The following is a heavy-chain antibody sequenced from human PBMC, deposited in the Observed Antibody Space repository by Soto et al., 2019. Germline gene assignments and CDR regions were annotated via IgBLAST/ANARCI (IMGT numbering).Heavy chain of an antibody. CDR3: AKDKGRARNVVDY. CDR1: GFTFDDYA. D-gene: IGHD3-10*01. J-gene: IGHJ4*02. V-gene: IGHV3-9*01. CDR2: ISWNSGRI. Sequence: DVPLVESGGGLVQPGRSLRLSCAASGFTFDDYALHWVRQAPGKGLEWVSGISWNSGRIGYADAVKGRFTISRDNAKNSLYLQRNSLRAEDTAVYDCAKDKGRARNVVDYWGQGTLVTVSS.